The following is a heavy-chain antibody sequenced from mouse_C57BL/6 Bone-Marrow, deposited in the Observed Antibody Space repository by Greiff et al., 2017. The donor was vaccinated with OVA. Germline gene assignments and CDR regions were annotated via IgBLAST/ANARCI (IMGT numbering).Heavy chain of an antibody. CDR1: GYTFTDYY. Sequence: VQLQQSGPVLVKPGASVKMSCKASGYTFTDYYMNWVKQSHGKSLEWIGVINPYNGGTSYNQKFKGKATLTVDKSSSTAYMELNSLTSEDSAVYYCARPVGGAMDYWGQGTSGTVSS. D-gene: IGHD1-1*02. J-gene: IGHJ4*01. CDR2: INPYNGGT. V-gene: IGHV1-19*01. CDR3: ARPVGGAMDY.